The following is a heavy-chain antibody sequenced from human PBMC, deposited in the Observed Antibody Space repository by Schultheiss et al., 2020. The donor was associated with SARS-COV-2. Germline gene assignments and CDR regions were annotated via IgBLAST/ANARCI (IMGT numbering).Heavy chain of an antibody. CDR3: ARDRYSSSWLDAFDI. V-gene: IGHV3-23*01. D-gene: IGHD6-13*01. Sequence: GGSLRLSCAASGFTFSSYAMSWVRQAPGKGLEWVSAISGSGGSTYYADSVKGRFTISRDNAKNSLYLQMNSLRAEDTAVYYCARDRYSSSWLDAFDIWGQGTMVTVSS. J-gene: IGHJ3*02. CDR2: ISGSGGST. CDR1: GFTFSSYA.